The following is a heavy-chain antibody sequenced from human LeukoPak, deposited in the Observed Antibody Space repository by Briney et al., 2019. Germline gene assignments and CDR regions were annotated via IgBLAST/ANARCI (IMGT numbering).Heavy chain of an antibody. Sequence: GGSLRLSCAASGFTFSTYNMNWVRQAPGKGLEWVSSISSSSTYIYYADSVKGRFTISRDNAKNSLYLQINSLRAEDTAVYYCARTRITVTTRSWDYWGQGTLVTVSS. CDR1: GFTFSTYN. CDR2: ISSSSTYI. CDR3: ARTRITVTTRSWDY. V-gene: IGHV3-21*01. J-gene: IGHJ4*02. D-gene: IGHD4-17*01.